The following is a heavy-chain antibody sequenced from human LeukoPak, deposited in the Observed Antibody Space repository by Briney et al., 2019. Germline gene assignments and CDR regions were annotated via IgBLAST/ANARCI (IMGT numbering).Heavy chain of an antibody. CDR3: ARGLEKRPDSDY. Sequence: ASVKVSCKASGYTFTGYYLHWVRQAPGQGLEWMGWINSNSGGIHYAQKFQGRVTMTRDTSVSTAYMELSRLKSDDTAVYYCARGLEKRPDSDYWGQGTLVTVSS. CDR2: INSNSGGI. CDR1: GYTFTGYY. V-gene: IGHV1-2*02. J-gene: IGHJ4*02. D-gene: IGHD1-1*01.